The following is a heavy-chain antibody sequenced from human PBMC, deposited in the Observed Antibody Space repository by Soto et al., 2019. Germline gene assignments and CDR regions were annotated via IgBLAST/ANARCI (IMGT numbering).Heavy chain of an antibody. CDR3: AKDLSPLRFPTSAFDI. V-gene: IGHV3-23*01. Sequence: VGFRRRSYAASGVTFSSYGIISVRQCRGKGLDWVSARSGSGGGRYYSDSVKYRFTISRDNSNNTQHLQMHNLRAEDMAVYYCAKDLSPLRFPTSAFDIWGQGTMVTVSS. CDR2: RSGSGGGR. J-gene: IGHJ3*02. CDR1: GVTFSSYG.